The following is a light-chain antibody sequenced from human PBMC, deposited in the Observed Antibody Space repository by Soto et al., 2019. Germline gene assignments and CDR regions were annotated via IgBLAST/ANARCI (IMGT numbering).Light chain of an antibody. V-gene: IGLV2-14*03. J-gene: IGLJ2*01. CDR2: HVT. CDR3: CSLTTSHTYV. Sequence: QSVLAHPAAVSGSPGQAITISCTGTTIDIGHYDYVSWYQQHPGKAPKLMIYHVTYRPSGVSNRYSGSKSGNSASLTISGLQADDEADYYCCSLTTSHTYVFGGGTK. CDR1: TIDIGHYDY.